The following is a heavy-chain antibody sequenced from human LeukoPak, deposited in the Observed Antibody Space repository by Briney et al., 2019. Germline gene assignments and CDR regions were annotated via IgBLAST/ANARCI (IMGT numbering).Heavy chain of an antibody. CDR1: GGSFSGYY. D-gene: IGHD2-15*01. CDR3: ARAGVVTLFDY. CDR2: IYTSGST. Sequence: SETLSLTCAVYGGSFSGYYWSWIRQPAGKGLEWIGRIYTSGSTNYNPSLKSRVTMSVDTSKNQFSLKLSSVTAADTAVYYCARAGVVTLFDYWGQGTLVTVSS. V-gene: IGHV4-59*10. J-gene: IGHJ4*02.